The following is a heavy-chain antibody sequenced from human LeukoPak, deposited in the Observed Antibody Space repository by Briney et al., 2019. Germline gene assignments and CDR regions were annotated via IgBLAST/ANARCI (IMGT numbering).Heavy chain of an antibody. CDR2: IYYSRST. CDR3: ITGTGWFDP. Sequence: SETLSLTCTVSGGSISSSSYYWGWIRQPPGKGLEWIGSIYYSRSTYYNPSLKSRVTISVDTSKNQFSLKLSSVTAADTAVYYCITGTGWFDPWGQGTLVTVSS. J-gene: IGHJ5*02. V-gene: IGHV4-39*01. CDR1: GGSISSSSYY. D-gene: IGHD1-7*01.